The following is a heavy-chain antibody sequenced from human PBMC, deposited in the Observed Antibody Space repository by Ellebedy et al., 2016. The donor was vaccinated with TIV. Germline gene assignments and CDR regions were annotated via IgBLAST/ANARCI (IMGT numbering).Heavy chain of an antibody. CDR3: ANIWYGRCVDAFDI. V-gene: IGHV3-23*01. CDR2: ISYSSDIT. J-gene: IGHJ3*02. CDR1: GFAFSGYA. Sequence: GESLKISXAASGFAFSGYAMSWVRQAPGKGLEWVSSISYSSDITHYADSVKGRFTISRDNSKNTLYLQMNSLRAEDTAVYYCANIWYGRCVDAFDIWGQGTRVTVSS. D-gene: IGHD1-14*01.